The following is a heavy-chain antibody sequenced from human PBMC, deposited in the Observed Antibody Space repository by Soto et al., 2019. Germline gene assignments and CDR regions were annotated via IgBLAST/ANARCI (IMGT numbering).Heavy chain of an antibody. D-gene: IGHD3-10*01. V-gene: IGHV4-30-2*01. CDR3: ARSPGSPTYYYYGVDV. CDR2: IYHSGST. Sequence: SETLSLTCAVSGGSISSGGYSWSWIRQPPGKGLEWIGYIYHSGSTYYNPSLKSRVTISVDRSKNQFSLKLSSVTAADTAVYYCARSPGSPTYYYYGVDVWGQGTTVTVSS. CDR1: GGSISSGGYS. J-gene: IGHJ6*02.